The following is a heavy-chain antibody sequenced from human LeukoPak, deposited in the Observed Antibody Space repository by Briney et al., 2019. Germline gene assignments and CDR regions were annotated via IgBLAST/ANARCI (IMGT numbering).Heavy chain of an antibody. CDR3: ARPTSTDGCAYYQPIDY. V-gene: IGHV4-59*01. Sequence: PSETLSLTCNVSGGSISHYYLSWIRQSPGKGLEWIGYIYFIGNTDYNPSLKSRVTISVDTSKNQFSLRLSSVTAADTAVYYCARPTSTDGCAYYQPIDYWGQGTLVTVSS. J-gene: IGHJ4*02. CDR2: IYFIGNT. D-gene: IGHD3-22*01. CDR1: GGSISHYY.